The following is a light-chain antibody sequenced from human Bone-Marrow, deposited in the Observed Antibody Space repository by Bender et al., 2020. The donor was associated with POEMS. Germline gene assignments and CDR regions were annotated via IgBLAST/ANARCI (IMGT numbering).Light chain of an antibody. CDR2: ETT. J-gene: IGLJ2*01. Sequence: QSALTQPASVSGSPGQSITISCTVPSTDVEAFTDVSWYQQHPDKAPKLIIYETTLRPSGFSSRFSGSKSQTPASLPISGLQADAEAVYYCSSYTESDPLFGGGTTLTVL. CDR1: STDVEAFTD. V-gene: IGLV2-23*01. CDR3: SSYTESDPL.